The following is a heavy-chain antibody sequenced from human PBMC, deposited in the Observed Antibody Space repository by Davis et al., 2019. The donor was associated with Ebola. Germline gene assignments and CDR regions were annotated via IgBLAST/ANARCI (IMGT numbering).Heavy chain of an antibody. V-gene: IGHV3-72*01. CDR3: AAGSVRTAFRAIEI. D-gene: IGHD5-18*01. CDR1: GFTFGTYA. CDR2: MRNKANSYTT. Sequence: PGGSLRLSCAASGFTFGTYAMDWVRQAPGKGLEWVGRMRNKANSYTTEYAASVQGTFIVSRDDSKNSLYLQMNSLRTEDTAVYYCAAGSVRTAFRAIEIWGQGTMVTVSS. J-gene: IGHJ3*02.